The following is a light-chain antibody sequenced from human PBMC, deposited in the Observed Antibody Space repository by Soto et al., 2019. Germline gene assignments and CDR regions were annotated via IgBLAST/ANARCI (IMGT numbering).Light chain of an antibody. CDR3: QQYCRSSPYT. J-gene: IGKJ2*01. Sequence: ENVLTQSPGTLSLSPGERATLSCRASQSVSSSYLAWYQQKPGQAPRLHIYGASSRATGIPDRFSGSGSGRDFTLTSSRLEPEDYAVYYCQQYCRSSPYTFGQGTKLEIK. V-gene: IGKV3-20*01. CDR2: GAS. CDR1: QSVSSSY.